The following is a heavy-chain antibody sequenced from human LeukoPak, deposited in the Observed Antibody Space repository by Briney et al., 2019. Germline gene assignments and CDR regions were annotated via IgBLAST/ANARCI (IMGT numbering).Heavy chain of an antibody. J-gene: IGHJ4*02. V-gene: IGHV3-30*03. CDR3: ARTLIEYSVSSCYFDY. Sequence: DPGGSLRLSCTASGFTFSTYGMHWVRQAPGKGLEWVAVISYDGSNKKYADSVKGRFTISRDNSKNTLYLQMNSLRAEDTAVYYCARTLIEYSVSSCYFDYWGQGTLVTVSS. CDR2: ISYDGSNK. D-gene: IGHD6-6*01. CDR1: GFTFSTYG.